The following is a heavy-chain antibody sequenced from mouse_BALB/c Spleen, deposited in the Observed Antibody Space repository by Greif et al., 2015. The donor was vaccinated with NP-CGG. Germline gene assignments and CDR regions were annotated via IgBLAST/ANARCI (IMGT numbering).Heavy chain of an antibody. Sequence: QVQLQQSGAELAKPGASVKMSCKASGYTFTSYWMHWVKQRPGQGLEWIGYINPSTGYTEYNQKFKDKATLTADKSSSTAYMQLSSLTSEDSAVYYCARGRRYYAMDYWGQGTSVTVSS. CDR2: INPSTGYT. J-gene: IGHJ4*01. D-gene: IGHD1-1*01. CDR1: GYTFTSYW. CDR3: ARGRRYYAMDY. V-gene: IGHV1-7*01.